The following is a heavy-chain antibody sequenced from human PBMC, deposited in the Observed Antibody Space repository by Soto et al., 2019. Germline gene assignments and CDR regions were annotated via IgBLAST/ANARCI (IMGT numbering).Heavy chain of an antibody. D-gene: IGHD1-26*01. CDR2: IYRGGGSA. Sequence: EVQLEESGGSLIQPGGSLRLSCAASGFTISDNYMSWVRQAPGKGLEWVSVIYRGGGSAYYADSVKGRFTISGDNSKNTLYLQMNSLRAEDTAVYYCARSSGSYPYYYYYGMDVWGQGTTVTVSS. CDR1: GFTISDNY. J-gene: IGHJ6*02. V-gene: IGHV3-53*01. CDR3: ARSSGSYPYYYYYGMDV.